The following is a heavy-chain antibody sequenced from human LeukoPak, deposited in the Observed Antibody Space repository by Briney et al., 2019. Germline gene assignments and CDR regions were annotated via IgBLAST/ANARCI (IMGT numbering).Heavy chain of an antibody. Sequence: GGSLRLSCAASGFTVSSSYMSWVRQAPGKGLEWVSVIYSGGSTYYADSVKGRFTISRDNSKNTLYLQMNSLRAEDTAVYYCARVIVATIMGAYGDTGDYWGQGTLVTVSS. J-gene: IGHJ4*02. V-gene: IGHV3-66*01. CDR1: GFTVSSSY. D-gene: IGHD5-12*01. CDR3: ARVIVATIMGAYGDTGDY. CDR2: IYSGGST.